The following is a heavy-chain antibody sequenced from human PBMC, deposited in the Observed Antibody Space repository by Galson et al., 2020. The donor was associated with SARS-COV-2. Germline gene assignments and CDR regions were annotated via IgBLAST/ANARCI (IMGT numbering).Heavy chain of an antibody. V-gene: IGHV2-5*02. D-gene: IGHD3-10*01. CDR2: TYSDDDK. Sequence: KMSGPTLVNPTQTLTLTCTFSGFSLSTSRVGVGWIRQPPGKALEWLALTYSDDDKRYSPSLKTRLTITKETSKNQVVLTMTNMDPVDTATYYCAHRPADYYGSGSYYTRFDYWGQGTLVTVSS. J-gene: IGHJ4*02. CDR3: AHRPADYYGSGSYYTRFDY. CDR1: GFSLSTSRVG.